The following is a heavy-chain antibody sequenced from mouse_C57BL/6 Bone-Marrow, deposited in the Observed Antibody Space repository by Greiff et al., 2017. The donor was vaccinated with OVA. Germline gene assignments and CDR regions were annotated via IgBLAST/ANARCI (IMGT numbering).Heavy chain of an antibody. D-gene: IGHD1-1*01. J-gene: IGHJ1*03. CDR2: INPNNGGT. CDR1: GYTFTDYY. Sequence: EVQLQQSGPELVKPGASVKISCKASGYTFTDYYMNWVKQSHGKSLEWIGDINPNNGGTSYNQKFKGKATLTVDKSSSTAYMELRSLTSEDSAVYYCARNVYYYGSSYGYFDVWGTGTTVTVSS. CDR3: ARNVYYYGSSYGYFDV. V-gene: IGHV1-26*01.